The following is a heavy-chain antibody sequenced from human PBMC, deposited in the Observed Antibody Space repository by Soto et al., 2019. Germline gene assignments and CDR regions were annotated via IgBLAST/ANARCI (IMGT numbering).Heavy chain of an antibody. J-gene: IGHJ5*02. CDR2: LYNTGST. CDR3: ARPKNIGAAAGKGGFDP. D-gene: IGHD6-13*01. CDR1: GASISRYY. V-gene: IGHV4-59*12. Sequence: PSETLSLTCTVSGASISRYYWSWIRQSPGKGLEWIGYLYNTGSTIYNPSLKSRVTISVDKSKNQFSLKLSSVTAADTAVYYWARPKNIGAAAGKGGFDPWGQGNLVT.